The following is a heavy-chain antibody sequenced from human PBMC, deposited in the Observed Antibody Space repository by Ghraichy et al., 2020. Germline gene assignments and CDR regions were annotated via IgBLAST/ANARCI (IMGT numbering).Heavy chain of an antibody. CDR2: ISAHTGNT. CDR3: AREIAAVKYNYFDP. V-gene: IGHV1-18*01. J-gene: IGHJ5*02. D-gene: IGHD5-24*01. CDR1: GFTFSDYP. Sequence: ASVKVSCKASGFTFSDYPIAWVRQAPGQGLEWLGWISAHTGNTNSAQKFQGRVTMTTDTSTNTAFMELRSLRSDDTAVYYCAREIAAVKYNYFDPWGQGTLVTVSS.